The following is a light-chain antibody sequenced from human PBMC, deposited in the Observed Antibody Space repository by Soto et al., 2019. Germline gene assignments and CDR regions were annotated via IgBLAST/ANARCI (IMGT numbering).Light chain of an antibody. CDR3: QRYSSCLYT. CDR2: HAS. V-gene: IGKV1-5*01. Sequence: DIHMTQSPSTLSASAGDRVTITCRASQSISNWLAWYQQKPGKAPKLLIYHASSLESGVPSRFTGSGSGTEFTLTISSLQPDDFANYFCQRYSSCLYTFGQGTKVEIK. J-gene: IGKJ2*01. CDR1: QSISNW.